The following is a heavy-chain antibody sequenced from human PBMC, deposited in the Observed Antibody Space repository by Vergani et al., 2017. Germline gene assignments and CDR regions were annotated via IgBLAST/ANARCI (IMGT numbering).Heavy chain of an antibody. CDR3: ARISGGSAPYLHY. D-gene: IGHD2-15*01. CDR2: IKRDRTET. Sequence: EVQLQESGGGLVKPGGSLRVSCAASGFTFGDYYMAWIRLAPGKGLDWVASIKRDRTETFYVDSVKGRFTISRDNAKTTLYLQMNSLRDEDRGVYYCARISGGSAPYLHYWGQGTLVTVAS. V-gene: IGHV3-7*01. CDR1: GFTFGDYY. J-gene: IGHJ1*01.